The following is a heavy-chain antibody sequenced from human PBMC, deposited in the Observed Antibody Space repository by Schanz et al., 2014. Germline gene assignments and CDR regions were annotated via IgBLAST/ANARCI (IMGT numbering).Heavy chain of an antibody. CDR1: GFTFTTFA. V-gene: IGHV3-23*04. D-gene: IGHD3-3*01. CDR2: IAGDGGGP. CDR3: ARGSGTFDS. J-gene: IGHJ4*02. Sequence: EVQLVESGGGLVHPGGSLRLSCATSGFTFTTFAMTWVRQAPGKGLEWVSVIAGDGGGPNYVDSVKGRFTISRDNSDNTLYLQMNNLRAEDTAVYYCARGSGTFDSWGQGTLVTVSS.